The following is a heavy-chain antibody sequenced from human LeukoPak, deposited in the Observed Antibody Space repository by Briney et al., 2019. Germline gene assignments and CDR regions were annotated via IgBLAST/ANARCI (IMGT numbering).Heavy chain of an antibody. CDR3: ARRDRTSRKCYSLDY. Sequence: PGGSLRLSCAASGFTFSDFDIHWVRQASGKGLEWVGRIKTKTDSDATTYAASVKGRFTISRDDSKNTAYLQMNNLKTEDTAVYYCARRDRTSRKCYSLDYWGQGILVTVSS. D-gene: IGHD2-21*01. V-gene: IGHV3-73*01. CDR1: GFTFSDFD. CDR2: IKTKTDSDAT. J-gene: IGHJ4*02.